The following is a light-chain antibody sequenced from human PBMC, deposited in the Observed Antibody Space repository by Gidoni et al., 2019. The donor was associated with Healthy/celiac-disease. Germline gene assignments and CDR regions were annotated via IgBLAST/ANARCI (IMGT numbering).Light chain of an antibody. J-gene: IGKJ4*01. CDR2: AAS. CDR3: QKYNSAPLT. V-gene: IGKV1-27*01. Sequence: DIQMTQFPSSLSASVGDRVTITCRASQGISTYLAWYQQKPGKVPKLLIYAASTLQSGVPSRFSGSGSGTDFTLTISSLQPEDVATYYCQKYNSAPLTFGGGTKVEIK. CDR1: QGISTY.